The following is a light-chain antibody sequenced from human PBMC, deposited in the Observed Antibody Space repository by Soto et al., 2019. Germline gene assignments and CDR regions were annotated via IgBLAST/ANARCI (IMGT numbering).Light chain of an antibody. V-gene: IGKV1-5*03. CDR3: QQYNSYSWT. CDR1: QSLNNW. CDR2: KVS. Sequence: DIQMTQSPSTLSASIGDRVTITCRASQSLNNWLAWYQQKPGNAPNLLIYKVSNLESGVPSRFSGSGSGTEFTLTISSLQPDDFATYSCQQYNSYSWTFGQGTKVEIK. J-gene: IGKJ1*01.